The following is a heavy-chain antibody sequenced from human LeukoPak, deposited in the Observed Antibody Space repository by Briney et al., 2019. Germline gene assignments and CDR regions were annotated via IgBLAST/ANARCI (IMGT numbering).Heavy chain of an antibody. Sequence: PGGSLRLSCSASGFSFDDYARRWVRQAPGKGLEWVSGISWNSGSRGYADSVKGRFTISRDNAKDSLYLQMSSLRAEDMCVYYCAKRVAAERLEAFDIWGQGTMVTVSS. CDR3: AKRVAAERLEAFDI. D-gene: IGHD2-15*01. CDR2: ISWNSGSR. CDR1: GFSFDDYA. V-gene: IGHV3-9*03. J-gene: IGHJ3*02.